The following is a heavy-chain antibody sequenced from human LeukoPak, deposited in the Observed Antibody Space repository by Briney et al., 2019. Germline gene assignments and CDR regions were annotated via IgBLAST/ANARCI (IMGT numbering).Heavy chain of an antibody. J-gene: IGHJ4*02. CDR3: ARVRYTSNWYSFDY. CDR1: GYTFTDYY. V-gene: IGHV1-2*02. Sequence: ASVKVSFKASGYTFTDYYIHWVRQAPGQGLEWMGWINPNNGGTNYAQKFQGRVTMTRDTSISRAYMELSSLRSDDTAVYYCARVRYTSNWYSFDYWGQGTLVTVSS. D-gene: IGHD6-13*01. CDR2: INPNNGGT.